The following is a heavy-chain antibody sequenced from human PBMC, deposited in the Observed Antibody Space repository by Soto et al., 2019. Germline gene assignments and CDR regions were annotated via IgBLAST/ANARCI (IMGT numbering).Heavy chain of an antibody. V-gene: IGHV4-59*01. CDR3: ARSRARANFDY. Sequence: SETLSLTCTVSGGSISSYYWSWIRQPPGKGLEWIGYIYYSGSTNYNPSLKSRVTISVDTSKNQFSLKLSSVTAADTAVYYCARSRARANFDYWGQGTQVTVSS. J-gene: IGHJ4*02. CDR2: IYYSGST. CDR1: GGSISSYY.